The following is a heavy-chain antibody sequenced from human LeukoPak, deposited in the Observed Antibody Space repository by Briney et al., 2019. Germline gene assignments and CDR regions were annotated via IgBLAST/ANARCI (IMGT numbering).Heavy chain of an antibody. CDR2: INPAGNYV. CDR1: GFTFSNYW. CDR3: VRDWDHFDFDS. Sequence: PGGSLRLSCAASGFTFSNYWIHWVRRAPGKGLVWVSRINPAGNYVNYADSVKGRFTISRDNAKNTVYLQMNSLRAEDTALFYCVRDWDHFDFDSWGQGTLVTVSS. D-gene: IGHD1-26*01. V-gene: IGHV3-74*01. J-gene: IGHJ5*01.